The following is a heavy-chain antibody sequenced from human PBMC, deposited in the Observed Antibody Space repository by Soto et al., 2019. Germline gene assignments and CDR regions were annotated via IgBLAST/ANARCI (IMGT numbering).Heavy chain of an antibody. J-gene: IGHJ6*02. D-gene: IGHD6-19*01. V-gene: IGHV4-30-4*08. CDR3: ARDLAVAGTTRGYYYYGMDV. CDR1: GDSMNWNNFY. Sequence: TLSLTFTVSGDSMNWNNFYCAWIRQPPGKGLEWIGYIYYSGSTYYNPSLKSRVTISVDTSKNQFSLKLSSVTAADTAVYYCARDLAVAGTTRGYYYYGMDVWGQGTTVTV. CDR2: IYYSGST.